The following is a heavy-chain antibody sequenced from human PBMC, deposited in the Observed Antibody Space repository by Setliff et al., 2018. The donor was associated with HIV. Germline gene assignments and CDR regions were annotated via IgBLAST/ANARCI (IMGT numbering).Heavy chain of an antibody. Sequence: SETLSLTCAVSAYSISSGYYWGWIRQPPGKGLEWIGSISSSGSTTYHPSLRSRVTVSAATSKNQFSLKLTSATAADTAVYFCARDPHYFDTSGHYSWFYFDYWGQGTLVTVSS. D-gene: IGHD3-22*01. CDR1: AYSISSGYY. J-gene: IGHJ4*02. CDR3: ARDPHYFDTSGHYSWFYFDY. V-gene: IGHV4-38-2*02. CDR2: ISSSGST.